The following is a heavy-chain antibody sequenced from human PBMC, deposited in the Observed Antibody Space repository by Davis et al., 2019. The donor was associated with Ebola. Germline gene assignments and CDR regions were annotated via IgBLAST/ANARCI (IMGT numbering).Heavy chain of an antibody. V-gene: IGHV3-48*02. CDR1: GFTFSSYS. Sequence: PGGSLRLSCAASGFTFSSYSMNWVRQAPGKGLEWVSYISSSSSTIYYADSVKGRFTISRDNAKNSLYLQMNSLRDEDTAVYYCARDAALGYYYYGMDVWGQGTTVTVSS. D-gene: IGHD3-16*01. J-gene: IGHJ6*02. CDR2: ISSSSSTI. CDR3: ARDAALGYYYYGMDV.